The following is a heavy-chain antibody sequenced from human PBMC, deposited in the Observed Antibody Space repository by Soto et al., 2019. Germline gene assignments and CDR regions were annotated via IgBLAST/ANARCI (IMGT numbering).Heavy chain of an antibody. J-gene: IGHJ4*02. D-gene: IGHD3-16*01. CDR2: ISAYNGNT. Sequence: QVHLVQSGAEVKMPGASVKVSCKASGFTFTSYAFTWVRQAPGQGLEWMGWISAYNGNTNYARNFRGRVTMTTDSSTSTVYMELGSLPSDDTAVYFCARDFTGWPPDGVDSWGQGTLVSVSA. V-gene: IGHV1-18*01. CDR1: GFTFTSYA. CDR3: ARDFTGWPPDGVDS.